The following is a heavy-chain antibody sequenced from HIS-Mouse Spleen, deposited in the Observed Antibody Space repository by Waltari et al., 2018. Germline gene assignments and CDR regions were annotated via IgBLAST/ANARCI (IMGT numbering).Heavy chain of an antibody. J-gene: IGHJ2*01. CDR3: AREIPYSSSWYDWYFDL. V-gene: IGHV4-31*03. Sequence: QVQLQESGPGLVKPSQTLSLTCTVSGGSISSGGYYWSWIRQQPGKGLEWIGYIYYSGSTYYNPSLKSRVTISVDTSKNQFSLKLSSVTAADTAVYYCAREIPYSSSWYDWYFDLWGRGTLVTVSS. D-gene: IGHD6-13*01. CDR2: IYYSGST. CDR1: GGSISSGGYY.